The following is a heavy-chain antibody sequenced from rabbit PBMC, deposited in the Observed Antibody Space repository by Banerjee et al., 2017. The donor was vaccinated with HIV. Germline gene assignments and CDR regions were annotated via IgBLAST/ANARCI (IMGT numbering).Heavy chain of an antibody. J-gene: IGHJ6*01. D-gene: IGHD4-1*01. CDR2: INTSSGNN. V-gene: IGHV1S45*01. CDR1: GFSFSNKYV. CDR3: AKWGSGWEFGL. Sequence: QEQLEESGGDLVKPEGSLTLTCTASGFSFSNKYVMCWVRQAPGKGLEWIACINTSSGNNVYANWAKGRFTISKTSSTTVTLQMTSLTAADTATYFCAKWGSGWEFGLWGPGTLVTVS.